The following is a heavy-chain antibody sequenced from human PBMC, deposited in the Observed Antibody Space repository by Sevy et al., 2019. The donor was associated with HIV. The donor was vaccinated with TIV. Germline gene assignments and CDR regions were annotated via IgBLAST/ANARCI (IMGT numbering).Heavy chain of an antibody. V-gene: IGHV3-73*01. Sequence: LSLTCAASGFTFSDSAMFCVRQASGRGLGWVGRIRTKPNNYATSRTASLKDRFTISRDDSKNTTYLQMNSLKAEDTAVYFCTCGYGRFDFWGQGALVTVSS. CDR1: GFTFSDSA. J-gene: IGHJ4*02. CDR3: TCGYGRFDF. CDR2: IRTKPNNYAT. D-gene: IGHD4-17*01.